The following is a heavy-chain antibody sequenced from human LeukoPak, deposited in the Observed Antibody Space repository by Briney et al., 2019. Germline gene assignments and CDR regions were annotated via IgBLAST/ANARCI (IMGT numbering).Heavy chain of an antibody. CDR1: GGSFSGYY. CDR3: ARHRSFPMTTVTIFDY. CDR2: IYDSGNT. V-gene: IGHV4-34*01. Sequence: SETLSLTCAVYGGSFSGYYWSWIRQPPGKGLEWIGYIYDSGNTYYNPSLKSRVTISLDRSKNQFSLKLSSVTAADTAVYYCARHRSFPMTTVTIFDYWGQATLVTVSS. D-gene: IGHD4-17*01. J-gene: IGHJ4*02.